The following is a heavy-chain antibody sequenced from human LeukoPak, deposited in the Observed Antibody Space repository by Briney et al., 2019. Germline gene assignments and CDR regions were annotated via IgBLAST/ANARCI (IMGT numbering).Heavy chain of an antibody. CDR2: IYYSEST. CDR3: ARGGSRPSYYDIWSGLDC. V-gene: IGHV4-59*01. D-gene: IGHD3-3*01. Sequence: PSETLSLTCTVSGGSISSYYWSWIRQPPGQGLEWIGYIYYSESTNYNPSLKSRVTISVDTSKNQCSLKVSSVTAADTAVYYCARGGSRPSYYDIWSGLDCWGQGTLVTVSS. J-gene: IGHJ4*02. CDR1: GGSISSYY.